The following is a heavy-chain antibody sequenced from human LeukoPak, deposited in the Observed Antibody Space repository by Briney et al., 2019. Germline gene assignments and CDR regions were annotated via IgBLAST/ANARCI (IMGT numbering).Heavy chain of an antibody. CDR2: ISGYNGNT. D-gene: IGHD3-22*01. V-gene: IGHV1-18*01. CDR1: GYTFTSYG. J-gene: IGHJ3*02. CDR3: ASVDYDLAFDI. Sequence: ASVKVSCKASGYTFTSYGIRWVRQAPGQGLEWMGWISGYNGNTNYAQKVQGRVTMTTDTSTSTAYMELRSLRSDDTAVYYCASVDYDLAFDIWGQGTMVTVSS.